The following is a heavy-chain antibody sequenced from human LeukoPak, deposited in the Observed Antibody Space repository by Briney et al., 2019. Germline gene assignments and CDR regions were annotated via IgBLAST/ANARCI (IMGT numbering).Heavy chain of an antibody. J-gene: IGHJ4*02. CDR3: AAQIIEVAYYFDY. V-gene: IGHV1-69*01. D-gene: IGHD6-19*01. Sequence: SVNVSCKASGGTFSSYAISWVRQAPGQGLEWMGGIIPIFGTANSAQKFQGRVTITADESTSTAYMKLSSLRSEDTAVYYCAAQIIEVAYYFDYWGQGTLVTVSS. CDR1: GGTFSSYA. CDR2: IIPIFGTA.